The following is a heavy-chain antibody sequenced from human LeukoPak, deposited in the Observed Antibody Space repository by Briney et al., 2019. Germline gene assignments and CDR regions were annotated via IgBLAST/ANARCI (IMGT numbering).Heavy chain of an antibody. CDR3: ARNLRPDFDY. Sequence: SQTLSLTCAISGDSVSSSSSAWSWIRQSPSRGLEWLGRAYYRSRWNIDYAVSVKSRITINPYTSKNQFSLQLNSVTPEDAAVYYCARNLRPDFDYWGQGTLVTVSS. J-gene: IGHJ4*02. V-gene: IGHV6-1*01. CDR1: GDSVSSSSSA. CDR2: AYYRSRWNI.